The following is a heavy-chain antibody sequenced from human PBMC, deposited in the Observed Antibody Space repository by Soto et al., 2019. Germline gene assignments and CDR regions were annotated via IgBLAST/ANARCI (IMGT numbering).Heavy chain of an antibody. CDR2: IDPSDSQT. D-gene: IGHD3-22*01. CDR3: ARQIYDSDTGPNFQYYFDS. V-gene: IGHV5-10-1*01. CDR1: GYSFAGYW. J-gene: IGHJ4*02. Sequence: GESLKISCKGSGYSFAGYWITWVRQKPGKGLEWMGRIDPSDSQTYYSPSFRGHVTISVTKSITTVFLQWSSLRASDTAMYYCARQIYDSDTGPNFQYYFDSWGQGTPVTVPS.